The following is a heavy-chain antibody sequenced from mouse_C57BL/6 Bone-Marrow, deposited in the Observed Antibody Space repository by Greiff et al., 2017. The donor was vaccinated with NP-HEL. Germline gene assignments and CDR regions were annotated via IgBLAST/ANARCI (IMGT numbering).Heavy chain of an antibody. J-gene: IGHJ2*01. CDR3: ARILLITTVVVVYYFDY. D-gene: IGHD1-1*01. V-gene: IGHV8-8*01. CDR1: GFSLSTFGMG. Sequence: QVTLKESGPGILQPSQTLSLTCSFSGFSLSTFGMGVGWIRQPSGKGLERLAHIWWDDDKYYNPALKSRLTISKDTSKNQVFLKIANVDTADTATYYCARILLITTVVVVYYFDYWGQGTTLTVSS. CDR2: IWWDDDK.